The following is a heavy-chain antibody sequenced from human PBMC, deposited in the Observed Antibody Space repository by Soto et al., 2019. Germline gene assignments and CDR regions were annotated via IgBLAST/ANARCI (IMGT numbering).Heavy chain of an antibody. CDR1: GTPINSADFY. J-gene: IGHJ6*02. CDR3: ARGYDFAGFSPYDLYV. D-gene: IGHD3-3*01. CDR2: IYYSGTT. V-gene: IGHV4-30-4*01. Sequence: QLRESGPGLVKPSQTLSLTCTVSGTPINSADFYWTWIRQPPGKGLEWIGYIYYSGTTFHNPSLRSRMSMAVDSSKNQFSLRLNSVTAADTAVHYCARGYDFAGFSPYDLYVWGQGNTVTLAS.